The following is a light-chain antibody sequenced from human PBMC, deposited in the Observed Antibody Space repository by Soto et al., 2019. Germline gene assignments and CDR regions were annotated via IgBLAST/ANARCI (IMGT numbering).Light chain of an antibody. J-gene: IGLJ1*01. CDR2: EVS. Sequence: QSALTQPPSASGSPGPSVTLSCTGTSSDVGAHNFVSWHQQHPGKAPQLMVYEVSKRPSGVPDRFSGSKSGNTASLTVSGLQAEDEADYYCSSYAGSNNYVFGTGTKVTVL. CDR3: SSYAGSNNYV. CDR1: SSDVGAHNF. V-gene: IGLV2-8*01.